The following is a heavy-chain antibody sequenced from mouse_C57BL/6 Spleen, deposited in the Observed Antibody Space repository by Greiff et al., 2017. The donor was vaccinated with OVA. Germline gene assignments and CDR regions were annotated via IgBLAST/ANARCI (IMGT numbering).Heavy chain of an antibody. D-gene: IGHD1-1*01. CDR2: IDPSDSET. J-gene: IGHJ4*01. CDR1: GYTFTSYW. Sequence: QVQLQQPGAELVRPGSSVKLSCKASGYTFTSYWMHWVKQRPIQGLEWIGNIDPSDSETHYNQKFKDKATLTVDKSSSTAYMQLSSLTSEDSAVYYGAVTRVVRDYYAMDYWGQGTSVTVSS. V-gene: IGHV1-52*01. CDR3: AVTRVVRDYYAMDY.